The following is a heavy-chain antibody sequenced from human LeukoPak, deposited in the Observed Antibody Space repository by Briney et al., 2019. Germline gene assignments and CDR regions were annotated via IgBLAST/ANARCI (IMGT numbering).Heavy chain of an antibody. CDR3: ATPLRASRSPIMDV. CDR1: GYRFIDYF. CDR2: INPNTGDT. J-gene: IGHJ6*02. D-gene: IGHD3-10*01. V-gene: IGHV1-2*02. Sequence: ASVEVSCKASGYRFIDYFIHWVRQAPGQGPECMGWINPNTGDTKYVQKFQGRVTMTEDTSTSTAYMELTSLTSHDTAVYYCATPLRASRSPIMDVWGQGTSVTVSS.